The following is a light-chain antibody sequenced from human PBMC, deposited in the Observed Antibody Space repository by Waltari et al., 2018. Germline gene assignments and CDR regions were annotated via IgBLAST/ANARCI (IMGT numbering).Light chain of an antibody. V-gene: IGLV2-23*02. CDR1: NSNVDILHL. CDR2: EIS. J-gene: IGLJ1*01. CDR3: CSFAGYGIYV. Sequence: QSALTQPASVSGSPGQSITISCTAVNSNVDILHLVSWYQHHPCRNPRLLIYEISQRPSGISNRFSGSKSGNTASLTISGLQPEDEADYFCCSFAGYGIYVFGSGTQVSVL.